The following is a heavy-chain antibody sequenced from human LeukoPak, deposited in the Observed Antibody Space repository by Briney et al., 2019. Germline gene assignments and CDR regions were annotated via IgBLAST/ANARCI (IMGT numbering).Heavy chain of an antibody. D-gene: IGHD5-12*01. CDR1: GFTFSDYY. J-gene: IGHJ3*02. CDR2: ISSSSSYT. Sequence: GSLRLSCAASGFTFSDYYMSWIRQAPGKGLEWVSYISSSSSYTNYADSVKGRFTISRDNAKNSLYLQMNSLRAEDTAVYYCAMLARYAFDIWGQGTMVTVSS. V-gene: IGHV3-11*06. CDR3: AMLARYAFDI.